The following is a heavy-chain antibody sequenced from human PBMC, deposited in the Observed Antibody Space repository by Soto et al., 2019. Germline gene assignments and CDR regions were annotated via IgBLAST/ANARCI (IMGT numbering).Heavy chain of an antibody. CDR2: ISAYNGNT. CDR1: GYTFTSYG. Sequence: QVQLVQSGAEVKKPGASVKVSCKASGYTFTSYGISWVRQAPGQGLEWMGWISAYNGNTNYAQKLQGRVTMTTDTSTSPAYMELRSLRSDDTAVYYCARVQDIVVVVAATDDAFDIWGQGTMVTVSS. D-gene: IGHD2-15*01. V-gene: IGHV1-18*01. J-gene: IGHJ3*02. CDR3: ARVQDIVVVVAATDDAFDI.